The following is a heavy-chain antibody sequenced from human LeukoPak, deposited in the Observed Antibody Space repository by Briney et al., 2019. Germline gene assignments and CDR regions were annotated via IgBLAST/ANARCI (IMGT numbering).Heavy chain of an antibody. V-gene: IGHV3-53*01. D-gene: IGHD5-24*01. Sequence: PGRSLRPSRAASGLTVSSTYMSSARQAPGKGLEWVSVIYSGGRTYYPDSGKGRFTISRDISKNTLYLKMNSLRAEDTAVYYCARVRWLQRGLDYFDYWGQGTLVTVSS. CDR1: GLTVSSTY. J-gene: IGHJ4*02. CDR3: ARVRWLQRGLDYFDY. CDR2: IYSGGRT.